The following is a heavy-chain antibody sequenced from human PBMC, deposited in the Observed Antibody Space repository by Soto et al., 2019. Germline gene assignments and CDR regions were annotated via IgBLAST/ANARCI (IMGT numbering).Heavy chain of an antibody. D-gene: IGHD2-15*01. CDR2: INPNSGGT. CDR3: ARVGGYCSGGSCYYLQD. V-gene: IGHV1-2*02. CDR1: GYTFTGYY. J-gene: IGHJ4*02. Sequence: QVQLVQSGAEVKKPGASVKVSCKASGYTFTGYYMHWVRQAPGQGLEWMGWINPNSGGTNYAQKFQGRVTMTRDTSTSTVYMELSSLRSEDTAVYYCARVGGYCSGGSCYYLQDWGQGTLVTVSS.